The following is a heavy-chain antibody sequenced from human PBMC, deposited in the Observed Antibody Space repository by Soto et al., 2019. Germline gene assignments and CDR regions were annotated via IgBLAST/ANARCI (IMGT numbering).Heavy chain of an antibody. CDR2: IKSKTDGGTT. CDR1: GFTFSNAW. D-gene: IGHD2-21*02. V-gene: IGHV3-15*01. J-gene: IGHJ4*02. Sequence: VGSLRLSCAASGFTFSNAWMSWVRQAPGKGLEWVGRIKSKTDGGTTDYAAPVKGRFTISRDDSKNTLYLQMNSLKTEDTAVYYCTTDIVVVTAIPYFDYWGQGTLVTV. CDR3: TTDIVVVTAIPYFDY.